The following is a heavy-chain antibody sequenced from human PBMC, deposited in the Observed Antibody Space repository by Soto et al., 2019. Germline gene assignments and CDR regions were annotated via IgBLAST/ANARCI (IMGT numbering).Heavy chain of an antibody. CDR3: ARDILTGYPYYYYGMDV. Sequence: SETLSLTCTVSGGSISSYYWSWIRQPPGKGLEWIGYIYYSGSTNYNPSLKSRVTISVDTSKNQFSLKLSSVTAADTAVYYCARDILTGYPYYYYGMDVWGQGTTVTVSS. D-gene: IGHD3-9*01. CDR1: GGSISSYY. J-gene: IGHJ6*02. V-gene: IGHV4-59*01. CDR2: IYYSGST.